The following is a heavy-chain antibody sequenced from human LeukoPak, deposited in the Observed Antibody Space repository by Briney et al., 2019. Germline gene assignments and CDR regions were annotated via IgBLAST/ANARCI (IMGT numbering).Heavy chain of an antibody. V-gene: IGHV1-2*06. CDR3: AGAAGTGTTPFDP. CDR1: GYTFTGYY. Sequence: GASVKVSRKASGYTFTGYYMHWVRQAPGQGLEWMGRINPNSGGTNYAQKFQGRVTMTRDTSISTAYMELSRLRSDDTAVYYCAGAAGTGTTPFDPWGQGTLVTVSS. CDR2: INPNSGGT. D-gene: IGHD1-7*01. J-gene: IGHJ5*02.